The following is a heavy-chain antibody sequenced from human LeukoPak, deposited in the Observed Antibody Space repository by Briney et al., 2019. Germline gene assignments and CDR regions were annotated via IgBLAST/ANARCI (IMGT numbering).Heavy chain of an antibody. Sequence: SETLSLTCTVSGGSISSYYWSWIRQPPGKGLEWIGYIYYSGSTNYNPSLKSRVTISVDTSKNQFSLKLSSVTAADTAVYYCARQLGFIGNWFDPWGQGTLVTVSS. D-gene: IGHD2-15*01. CDR2: IYYSGST. J-gene: IGHJ5*02. CDR3: ARQLGFIGNWFDP. V-gene: IGHV4-59*08. CDR1: GGSISSYY.